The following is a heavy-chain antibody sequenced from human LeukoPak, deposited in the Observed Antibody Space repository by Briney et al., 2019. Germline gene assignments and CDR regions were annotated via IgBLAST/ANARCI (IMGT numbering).Heavy chain of an antibody. V-gene: IGHV3-30*02. D-gene: IGHD3-16*01. CDR2: IQTDGSAK. J-gene: IGHJ5*02. CDR3: ARASFWESPINWFAP. CDR1: GFTFSRYG. Sequence: GGSLRLSCVSSGFTFSRYGIHWVRQDPGKGLEWVSFIQTDGSAKYYSDSVKGRFTISRDNSKNTLYLQMNSLRAEDTAVYYCARASFWESPINWFAPWGQGTLVTVSS.